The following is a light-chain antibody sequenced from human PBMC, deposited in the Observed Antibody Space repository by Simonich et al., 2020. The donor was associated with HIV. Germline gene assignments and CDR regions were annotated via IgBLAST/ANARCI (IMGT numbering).Light chain of an antibody. Sequence: DVVMTQSPLSLPVTLGQPASISCRSSQSLVHSDGNTYLNWFQQRPDQSPRRLIYKVSNRDSGVPDIFSGSGSGTDFTLKISRVEAEDVGVYFCMQGTHWPVTFGGGTKVEIK. CDR3: MQGTHWPVT. CDR1: QSLVHSDGNTY. J-gene: IGKJ4*01. CDR2: KVS. V-gene: IGKV2-30*02.